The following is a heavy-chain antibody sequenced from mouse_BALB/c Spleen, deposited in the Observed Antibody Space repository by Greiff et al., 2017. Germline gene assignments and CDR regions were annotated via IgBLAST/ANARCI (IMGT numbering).Heavy chain of an antibody. J-gene: IGHJ4*01. V-gene: IGHV5-6-3*01. Sequence: EVQLVESGGGLVQPGGSRKLSCAASGFTFSSFGMHWVRQAPDKRLELVATINSNGGSTYYPDSVKGRFTISRDNAKNTLYLQMSSLKSEDTAMYYCAREGDGYYRYAMDYWGQGTSVTVSS. CDR2: INSNGGST. CDR3: AREGDGYYRYAMDY. CDR1: GFTFSSFG. D-gene: IGHD2-3*01.